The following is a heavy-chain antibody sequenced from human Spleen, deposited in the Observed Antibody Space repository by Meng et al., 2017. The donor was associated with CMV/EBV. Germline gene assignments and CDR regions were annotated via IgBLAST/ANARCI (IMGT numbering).Heavy chain of an antibody. D-gene: IGHD3-22*01. CDR3: ARVERTDDSRYRPLDY. CDR1: GFTFSNSW. CDR2: IKCDGSEK. Sequence: GESLKISCADSGFTFSNSWMRWVCQAPEKGLEWVADIKCDGSEKYYVDSVKGRLTISRDNAKNSLSLQMNYPRVEDTGVYYCARVERTDDSRYRPLDYWGQGSLVTVSS. J-gene: IGHJ4*02. V-gene: IGHV3-52*01.